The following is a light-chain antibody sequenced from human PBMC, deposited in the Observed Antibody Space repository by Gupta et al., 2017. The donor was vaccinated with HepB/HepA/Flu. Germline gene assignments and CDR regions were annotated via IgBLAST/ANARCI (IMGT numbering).Light chain of an antibody. CDR3: QKYNSALALT. CDR2: AAS. Sequence: DIQMTQSPSSLSASVGDRVTITCRASQGISNYLAWYQQKPGKVPKLLIYAASTLQSGVPSRFSGSGSGTDFTPTISSLQPEDVATYYCQKYNSALALTFGGGTKVEIK. J-gene: IGKJ4*01. CDR1: QGISNY. V-gene: IGKV1-27*01.